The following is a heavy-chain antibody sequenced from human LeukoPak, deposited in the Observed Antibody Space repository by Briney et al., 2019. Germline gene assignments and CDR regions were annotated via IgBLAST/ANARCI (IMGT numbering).Heavy chain of an antibody. CDR2: ISGSGGST. V-gene: IGHV3-23*01. CDR3: AKLSGQYQLSDF. J-gene: IGHJ4*02. CDR1: GLTFSNYG. Sequence: GGSLRLSCAASGLTFSNYGITWLRQAPGKGPEWVSAISGSGGSTYYADSVKGRFTISRDNSKNTVYLQMNSLRAEDTAVYFCAKLSGQYQLSDFWGQGTLVTVSS. D-gene: IGHD2-2*01.